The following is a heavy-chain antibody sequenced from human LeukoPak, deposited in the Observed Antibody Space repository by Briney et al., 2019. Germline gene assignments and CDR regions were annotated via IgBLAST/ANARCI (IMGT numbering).Heavy chain of an antibody. Sequence: PGGSLRLSCAASGFTFSASWMGWVRQAPGKGLEWVANIKQDGSEEYSADSLKGRFTISRDNAKKLLYLQMDSLRVEDTAVYYCARVGPPYYYYYMDVWGEGTTVTVSS. J-gene: IGHJ6*03. CDR2: IKQDGSEE. V-gene: IGHV3-7*01. CDR1: GFTFSASW. CDR3: ARVGPPYYYYYMDV.